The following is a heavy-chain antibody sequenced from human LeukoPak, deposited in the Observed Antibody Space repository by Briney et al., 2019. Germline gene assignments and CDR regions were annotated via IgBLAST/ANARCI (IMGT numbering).Heavy chain of an antibody. CDR2: INPSSGAT. Sequence: ASVKVSCKASGYTFTGYYIHWLRQAPGQGLEWMGWINPSSGATQYTQRFQGGVTMTSDTSISTVYMELNRLTSDDTAVYYCARGWGIPAVDYWGQGTLVTVSS. D-gene: IGHD6-13*01. J-gene: IGHJ4*02. CDR1: GYTFTGYY. CDR3: ARGWGIPAVDY. V-gene: IGHV1-2*02.